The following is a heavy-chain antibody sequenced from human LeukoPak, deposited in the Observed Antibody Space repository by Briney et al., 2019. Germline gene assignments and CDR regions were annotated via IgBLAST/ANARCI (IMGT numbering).Heavy chain of an antibody. V-gene: IGHV3-30*18. CDR1: GFTFSRYG. CDR3: VNIDSNGYFGY. CDR2: ILYDGSNK. Sequence: GGSLRLSCAASGFTFSRYGMHWVRQAPGKGLEWVAVILYDGSNKYYADSVKGRFTISRDNSKNTLYLQMSSLRAEDTAVYYCVNIDSNGYFGYWGQGTLVTVSS. D-gene: IGHD3-22*01. J-gene: IGHJ4*02.